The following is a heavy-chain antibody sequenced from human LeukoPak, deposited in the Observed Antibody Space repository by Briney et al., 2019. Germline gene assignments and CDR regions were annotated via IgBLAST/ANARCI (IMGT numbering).Heavy chain of an antibody. J-gene: IGHJ4*02. V-gene: IGHV4-39*07. CDR1: GGSISSSSYY. CDR2: IYYSGGT. D-gene: IGHD3-10*01. CDR3: ARERVLRYYYGSGSDLDY. Sequence: SETLSLTCTVSGGSISSSSYYWGWIRQPPGKGLEWIGSIYYSGGTYYNPSLKSRVTISVDTSKNQFSLKLSSVTAADTAVYYCARERVLRYYYGSGSDLDYWGQGTLVTVSS.